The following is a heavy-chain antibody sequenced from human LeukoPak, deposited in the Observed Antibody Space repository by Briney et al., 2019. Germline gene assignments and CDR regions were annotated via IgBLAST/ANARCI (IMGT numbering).Heavy chain of an antibody. CDR2: IKSETDGGTT. V-gene: IGHV3-15*01. CDR1: GFTFSNAW. CDR3: TTDLVDTAMARDY. D-gene: IGHD5-18*01. Sequence: GGSLRLSCAASGFTFSNAWMSWVRQAPGKGLEWVGRIKSETDGGTTDYAAPVKGRFTISRDDSKNTLYLQMNSLKTEDTAVYYCTTDLVDTAMARDYWGQGTLVTVSS. J-gene: IGHJ4*02.